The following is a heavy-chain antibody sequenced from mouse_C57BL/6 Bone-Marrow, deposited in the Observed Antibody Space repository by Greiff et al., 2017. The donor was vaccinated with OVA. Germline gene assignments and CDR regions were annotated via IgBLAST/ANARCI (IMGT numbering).Heavy chain of an antibody. Sequence: DVQLVESGGGLVQPGESLKLSCASNEYDFPSHDMSWVRKTPEQRLELVAAINRDGGSTYYPATMERRFIISRDNTTKTLYLQLSSLRSEDTAEYYCESYDYDYTMDYWGQGTSVTVSS. D-gene: IGHD2-4*01. CDR1: EYDFPSHD. CDR2: INRDGGST. J-gene: IGHJ4*01. CDR3: ESYDYDYTMDY. V-gene: IGHV5-2*01.